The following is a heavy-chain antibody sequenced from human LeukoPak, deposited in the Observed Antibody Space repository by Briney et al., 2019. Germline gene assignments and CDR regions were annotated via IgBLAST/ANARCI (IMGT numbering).Heavy chain of an antibody. J-gene: IGHJ6*03. V-gene: IGHV3-23*01. D-gene: IGHD3-9*01. CDR2: ISGSGGST. CDR3: ATGTNDILTGYYSYYYYYMDV. CDR1: GFTFSSYG. Sequence: GGSLRLSCAASGFTFSSYGMSWVRQAPGKGLEWVSAISGSGGSTYYADSVKGRLTISRDNSKNTLYLQMNSLRAEDTAVYYCATGTNDILTGYYSYYYYYMDVWGKGTTVTISS.